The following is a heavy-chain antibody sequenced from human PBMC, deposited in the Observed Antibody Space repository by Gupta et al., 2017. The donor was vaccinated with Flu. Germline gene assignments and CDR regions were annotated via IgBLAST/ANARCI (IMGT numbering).Heavy chain of an antibody. D-gene: IGHD5-24*01. Sequence: VQPGGSLRLSCAASGFTFSDYWMDWVRQAPGKGLEWVANIKEDGSVKNYVDSVKGRFAISRDNARNSVYLQMNSLRAGDTAGYYCARNRGWQQFDYWGQGALVTVSS. J-gene: IGHJ4*02. CDR2: IKEDGSVK. V-gene: IGHV3-7*01. CDR3: ARNRGWQQFDY. CDR1: GFTFSDYW.